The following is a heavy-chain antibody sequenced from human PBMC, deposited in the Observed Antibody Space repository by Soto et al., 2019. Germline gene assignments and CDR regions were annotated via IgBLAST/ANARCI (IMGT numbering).Heavy chain of an antibody. CDR2: ISYDGSNK. CDR3: AKMVGVLWYYGMDV. D-gene: IGHD1-26*01. CDR1: GFIFSSYA. V-gene: IGHV3-30-3*02. J-gene: IGHJ6*02. Sequence: PGESLKISCAASGFIFSSYAMRWVRQAPGKGLEWVAVISYDGSNKYYADSVKGRFTISRDTSKNTLYLQMNSLRAEDTAIYYWAKMVGVLWYYGMDVWGQGTTVTVSS.